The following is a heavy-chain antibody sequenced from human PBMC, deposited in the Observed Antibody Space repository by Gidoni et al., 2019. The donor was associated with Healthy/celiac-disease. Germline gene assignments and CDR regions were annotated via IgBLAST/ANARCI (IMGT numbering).Heavy chain of an antibody. Sequence: QLQLQESGPGLVKPSETLSLPCTVSGGSISSSSYYWGWIRQPPGKGLEWIGSIYYSGSTYYNPSLKSRVTISVDTSKTQFSLKLSSVTAADTAVYYCARQDTAVADAFDIWGQGTMVTVSS. CDR2: IYYSGST. CDR3: ARQDTAVADAFDI. J-gene: IGHJ3*02. D-gene: IGHD6-19*01. CDR1: GGSISSSSYY. V-gene: IGHV4-39*01.